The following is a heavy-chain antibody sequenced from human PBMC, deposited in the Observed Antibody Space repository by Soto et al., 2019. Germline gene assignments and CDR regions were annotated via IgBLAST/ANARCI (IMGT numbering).Heavy chain of an antibody. J-gene: IGHJ4*02. CDR1: GGSISSSSYY. CDR3: ARHLAVAGLEDFDY. Sequence: SETLSLTCTVSGGSISSSSYYWGWIRQPPGKGLEWIGSIYYSGSTYYNPSLKSRVTISVDTSKNQFSLKLSSVTAADTAVHYCARHLAVAGLEDFDYWGQGTLVTVSS. CDR2: IYYSGST. D-gene: IGHD6-19*01. V-gene: IGHV4-39*01.